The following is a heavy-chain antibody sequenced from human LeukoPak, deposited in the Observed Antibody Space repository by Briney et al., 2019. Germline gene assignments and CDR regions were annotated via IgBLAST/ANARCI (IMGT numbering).Heavy chain of an antibody. CDR2: VYYNGNT. CDR1: GASISSSSYY. CDR3: ARLWRAAIGY. V-gene: IGHV4-39*01. J-gene: IGHJ4*02. Sequence: SETLSLTCTVSGASISSSSYYWGYFRQPPGKGLEWIGSVYYNGNTYYNPSLKSRATISADTSKNQFSLKLTSVTAADTAAYYCARLWRAAIGYGGQGTLVAVSS. D-gene: IGHD1-1*01.